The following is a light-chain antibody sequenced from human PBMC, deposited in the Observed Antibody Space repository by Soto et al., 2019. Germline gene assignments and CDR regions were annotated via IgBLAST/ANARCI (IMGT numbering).Light chain of an antibody. V-gene: IGLV2-8*01. CDR3: TSYGGSNIWV. CDR2: EVS. Sequence: QSALTQPPSASGSPGQSVPISCTGTSSDVGAYKYVSWYQQYPGKAPKLMIYEVSKRPSGVPDRFSGSKSGNTASLTVSGLQAEDEADYYCTSYGGSNIWVFGGGTKLTVL. CDR1: SSDVGAYKY. J-gene: IGLJ3*02.